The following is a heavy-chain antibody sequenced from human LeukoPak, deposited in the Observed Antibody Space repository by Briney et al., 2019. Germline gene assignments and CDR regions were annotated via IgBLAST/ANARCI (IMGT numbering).Heavy chain of an antibody. CDR1: GFTFSAYG. J-gene: IGHJ4*02. Sequence: PGGSLRLSCAASGFTFSAYGVTWVRQAPGKGPEWISGIFGSGGSPHYADSVKGRFTISRDNSQEIVYLQLDSLRVEDTALYYCGKTTVGYSSGRYPGWPVDYWGQGALVTVSS. CDR3: GKTTVGYSSGRYPGWPVDY. CDR2: IFGSGGSP. V-gene: IGHV3-23*01. D-gene: IGHD2-15*01.